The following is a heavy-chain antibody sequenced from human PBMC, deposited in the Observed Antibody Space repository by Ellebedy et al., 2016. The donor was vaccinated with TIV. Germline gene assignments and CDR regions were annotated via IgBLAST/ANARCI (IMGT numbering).Heavy chain of an antibody. J-gene: IGHJ4*02. CDR3: ARDQWLGRAYYFDY. Sequence: RGSLRLSCEASGFTFSNYWMTWVRQAPGKGLEWVANIKQDGSEKYYVDSVKGRFSISRDNAKNSLYLQMNSLRPEDTAVYYCARDQWLGRAYYFDYWGQGTLLTVSS. CDR1: GFTFSNYW. D-gene: IGHD6-19*01. CDR2: IKQDGSEK. V-gene: IGHV3-7*01.